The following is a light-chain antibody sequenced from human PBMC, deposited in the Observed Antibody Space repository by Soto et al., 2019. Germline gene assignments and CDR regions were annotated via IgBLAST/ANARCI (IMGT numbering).Light chain of an antibody. V-gene: IGLV1-47*02. CDR1: SSNIGSNR. J-gene: IGLJ3*02. Sequence: QSVLTQPPSASGTPGQRVTISCSGSSSNIGSNRVNWYQQIPATAPKLLIYSNNQRPSGVPDRFSGSKSGTSASLAISGLRSEDEADYYCAAWDDSLSAYWVFGGGTKLTVL. CDR3: AAWDDSLSAYWV. CDR2: SNN.